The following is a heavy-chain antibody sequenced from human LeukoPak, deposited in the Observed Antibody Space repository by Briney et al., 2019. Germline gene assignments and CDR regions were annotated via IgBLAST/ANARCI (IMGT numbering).Heavy chain of an antibody. CDR1: GYSFTTYW. D-gene: IGHD2-2*01. CDR3: ARSYCSSISCYSGGTFGY. V-gene: IGHV5-51*01. J-gene: IGHJ4*02. CDR2: IYPGDSDT. Sequence: GESLKISCKGPGYSFTTYWIGWVRQMPGKGLEWMGIIYPGDSDTRYSPSFQGHVTISADKSISTAFLQWSSLKASDTAMYYCARSYCSSISCYSGGTFGYWGQGTLVTVSS.